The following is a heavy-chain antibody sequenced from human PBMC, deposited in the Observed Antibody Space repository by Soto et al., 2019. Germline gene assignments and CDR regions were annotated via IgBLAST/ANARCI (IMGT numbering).Heavy chain of an antibody. CDR3: AKDSYEIMTGQKRYFDS. J-gene: IGHJ4*02. CDR2: ISWDVVIT. V-gene: IGHV3-43*01. Sequence: SLSCRAFGGPSIASXMQGVRPGGGXXLEWVSLISWDVVITYXGDSVKCRFTVSRXNSDNSVYLQLTSLRSDDTAFYYCAKDSYEIMTGQKRYFDSWGQGTLV. D-gene: IGHD3-9*01. CDR1: GGPSIASX.